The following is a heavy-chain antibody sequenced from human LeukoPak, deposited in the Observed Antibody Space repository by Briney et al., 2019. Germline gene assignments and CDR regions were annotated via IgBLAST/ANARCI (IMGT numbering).Heavy chain of an antibody. Sequence: GGSLRLSCAASGFTFSSYGMSWVRQAPGKGLEWVSAISGSGGSTYYADSVKGRFTISRDNSKNTLYLQMNSLRAEDTAVYYCAKKEADSSGWYNTVTDYWGQGTLVTVSS. D-gene: IGHD6-19*01. CDR3: AKKEADSSGWYNTVTDY. CDR2: ISGSGGST. CDR1: GFTFSSYG. V-gene: IGHV3-23*01. J-gene: IGHJ4*02.